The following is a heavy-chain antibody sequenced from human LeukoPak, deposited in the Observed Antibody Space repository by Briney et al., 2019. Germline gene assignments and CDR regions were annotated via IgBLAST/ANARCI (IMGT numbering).Heavy chain of an antibody. CDR2: ITGSGGST. CDR1: GFTFNNYA. CDR3: ARNQDSSWYYYYMDV. J-gene: IGHJ6*03. D-gene: IGHD6-13*01. Sequence: RGSLRLSCAASGFTFNNYAMSWVRQAPGKGLEWVSTITGSGGSTYSADSVKGRLTISRDNSKNTLYLQMNSLRADDTALYYCARNQDSSWYYYYMDVWGKGTTVTVSS. V-gene: IGHV3-23*01.